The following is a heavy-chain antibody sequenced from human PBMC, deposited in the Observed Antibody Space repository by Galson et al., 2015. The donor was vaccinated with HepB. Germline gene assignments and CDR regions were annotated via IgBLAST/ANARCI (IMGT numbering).Heavy chain of an antibody. CDR3: ARALVSGEGAFEI. V-gene: IGHV1-69*13. Sequence: SVEVYCKAFGGTFSSYAISWVRQAPGQGLEWMGGSIPIFGTANYARKFQGRVTITADESTSTAYMELSSLRSEDTAVYYCARALVSGEGAFEIWGQGTMVTVSS. CDR2: SIPIFGTA. CDR1: GGTFSSYA. D-gene: IGHD6-19*01. J-gene: IGHJ3*02.